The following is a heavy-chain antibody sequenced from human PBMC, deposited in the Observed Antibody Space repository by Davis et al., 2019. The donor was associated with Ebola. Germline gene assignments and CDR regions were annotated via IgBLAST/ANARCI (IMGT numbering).Heavy chain of an antibody. Sequence: GGSLRLSCQPPGFPLPSNAMGWVGKAQGKGLEWVSAISGSGGSTYYADSVKGRFTISRDNSKNTVYLQMNSLRAEDTAVYYCAKGTRDDGGQGTLVTVSS. J-gene: IGHJ4*02. CDR3: AKGTRDD. V-gene: IGHV3-23*01. CDR2: ISGSGGST. CDR1: GFPLPSNA.